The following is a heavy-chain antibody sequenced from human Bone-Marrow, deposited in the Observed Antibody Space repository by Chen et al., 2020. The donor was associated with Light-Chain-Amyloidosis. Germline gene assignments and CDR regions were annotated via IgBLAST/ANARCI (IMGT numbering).Heavy chain of an antibody. CDR2: ISWNSGSI. J-gene: IGHJ4*02. CDR3: AKAIVPAAIGYFDY. V-gene: IGHV3-9*01. Sequence: EVQQVESGGGLVQPGRSGRPAWATTGFTLNDYAMHGVRQAPGKGLEWVSGISWNSGSIGYADSVKGRFTISRDNAKNSLYLQMNSLRAEDTALYYCAKAIVPAAIGYFDYWGQGTLVTVSS. CDR1: GFTLNDYA. D-gene: IGHD2-2*02.